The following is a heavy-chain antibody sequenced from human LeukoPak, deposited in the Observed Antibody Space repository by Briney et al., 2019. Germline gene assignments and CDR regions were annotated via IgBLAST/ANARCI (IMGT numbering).Heavy chain of an antibody. J-gene: IGHJ4*02. V-gene: IGHV3-33*01. CDR2: LWYDGSNK. Sequence: AGSLRLSCAASGXTFSSYGMHWGRQAPGKGLEGVDVLWYDGSNKYYADYVKGRITISRDNSKNPLYLQMNSPRGEDTAVYYCARDPVGATTWVDYWGQGTLVTVSS. D-gene: IGHD1-26*01. CDR1: GXTFSSYG. CDR3: ARDPVGATTWVDY.